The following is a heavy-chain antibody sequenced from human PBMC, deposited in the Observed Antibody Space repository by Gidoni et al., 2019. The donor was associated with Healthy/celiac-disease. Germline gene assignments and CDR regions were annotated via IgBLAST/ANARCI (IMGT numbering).Heavy chain of an antibody. CDR1: GGSISSSSYY. D-gene: IGHD3-22*01. CDR2: IYYSGST. CDR3: ARDPYYDSSGYYPGAFDI. J-gene: IGHJ3*02. Sequence: QLQLQESGPGLVKPSETLSLTCTVSGGSISSSSYYWGWIRQPPGKGLEWIGSIYYSGSTYYNPSLKSRVTISVDTSKNQFSLKLSSVTAADTAVYYCARDPYYDSSGYYPGAFDIWGQGTMVTVSS. V-gene: IGHV4-39*07.